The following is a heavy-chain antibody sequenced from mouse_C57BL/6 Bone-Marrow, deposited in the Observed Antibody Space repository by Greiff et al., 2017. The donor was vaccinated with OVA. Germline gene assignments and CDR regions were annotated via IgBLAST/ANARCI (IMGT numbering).Heavy chain of an antibody. D-gene: IGHD3-2*02. V-gene: IGHV3-6*01. J-gene: IGHJ4*01. CDR3: ARNQLRLRYYAMDY. Sequence: DVKLEESGPGLVKPSQSLSLTCSVTGYSITSGYYWNWIRQFPGNKLEWMGYISYDGSNNYNPSLKNRISITRDTSKNQFFLKLNSVTTEDTATYYCARNQLRLRYYAMDYWGQGTSVTVSS. CDR2: ISYDGSN. CDR1: GYSITSGYY.